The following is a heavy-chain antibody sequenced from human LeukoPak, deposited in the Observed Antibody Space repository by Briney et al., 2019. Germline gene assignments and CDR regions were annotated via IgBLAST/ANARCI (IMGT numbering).Heavy chain of an antibody. J-gene: IGHJ6*02. Sequence: GGSLRLSCAASGFTFTYYAMHWVRQAPGKGLEWVTVISYDGSNKYYADSVKGRFTISRDNVKTSLYLQMNSLRAEDTALYHCARGVSYELVGGMDVWGQGTTVTVSS. V-gene: IGHV3-30-3*01. CDR3: ARGVSYELVGGMDV. CDR1: GFTFTYYA. CDR2: ISYDGSNK. D-gene: IGHD3-16*01.